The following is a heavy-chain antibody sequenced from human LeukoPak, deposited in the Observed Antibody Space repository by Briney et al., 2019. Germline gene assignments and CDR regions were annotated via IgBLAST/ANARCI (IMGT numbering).Heavy chain of an antibody. CDR1: GYTFNTYD. V-gene: IGHV1-8*03. CDR2: MNPTSGKT. J-gene: IGHJ6*03. Sequence: ASVKVSCKASGYTFNTYDINWVRQATGQGLEWMGWMNPTSGKTSYAQKFQGRVTITSNTSTTTAQMELSSLGSEDTAVYYCARVRWLRLGVNEYYYYMDVWGKGTTLAVSS. D-gene: IGHD5-12*01. CDR3: ARVRWLRLGVNEYYYYMDV.